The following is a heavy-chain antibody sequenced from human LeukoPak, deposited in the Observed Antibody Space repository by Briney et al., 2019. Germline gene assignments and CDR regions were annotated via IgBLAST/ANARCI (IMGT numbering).Heavy chain of an antibody. CDR1: GGSFSGYY. CDR3: ARGRSFWSGYYFYYYYMDV. D-gene: IGHD3-3*01. Sequence: SETLSLTCAVSGGSFSGYYWSWIRQPPGKGLEWIGEINHSGSTNYNPSLKSRVTISVDTSKNQFSLKLSSVTAADTAVYYCARGRSFWSGYYFYYYYMDVWGKGTTVTVSS. V-gene: IGHV4-34*01. CDR2: INHSGST. J-gene: IGHJ6*03.